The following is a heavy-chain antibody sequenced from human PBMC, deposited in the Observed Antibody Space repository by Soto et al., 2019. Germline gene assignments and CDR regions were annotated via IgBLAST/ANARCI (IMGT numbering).Heavy chain of an antibody. J-gene: IGHJ4*02. CDR2: IYFSGST. Sequence: QVQLQESGPGLVKPSETLSLTCTVSGGSISSYYWSWIRQSPGKRLEWIGYIYFSGSTNYNPSLKSRVTISGDTSKYQFSLKLTSVTAADTAVYYCARVEYSGYPRIWGQGTLVTVSS. CDR1: GGSISSYY. CDR3: ARVEYSGYPRI. V-gene: IGHV4-59*01. D-gene: IGHD5-12*01.